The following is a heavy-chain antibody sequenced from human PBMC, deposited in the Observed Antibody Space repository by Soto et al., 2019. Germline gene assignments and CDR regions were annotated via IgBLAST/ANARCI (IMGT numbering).Heavy chain of an antibody. CDR3: ERESWGSYSSSWYFLDY. Sequence: PSETLSLTCTVSGGSISSSSYYWGWIRQPPGKGLEWIGSIYYSGSTYYNPSLKSRVTISVDTSKNQFSLKLSSVTAADTAVYYCERESWGSYSSSWYFLDYWGQGTLVTVSS. CDR1: GGSISSSSYY. D-gene: IGHD6-13*01. J-gene: IGHJ4*02. V-gene: IGHV4-39*01. CDR2: IYYSGST.